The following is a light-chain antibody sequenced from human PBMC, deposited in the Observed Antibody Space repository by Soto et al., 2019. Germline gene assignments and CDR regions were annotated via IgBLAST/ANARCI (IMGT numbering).Light chain of an antibody. Sequence: EIVLTQSPGTLSLSPGERATLSCRASQSLSKNYLAWYQHKPGQAPRLLIHDASNRATGIPDRFSGSGSGTDFTLTISSLEPEDSVVYYCQQCVTAPLTFGPGTKVEI. V-gene: IGKV3-20*01. CDR2: DAS. J-gene: IGKJ1*01. CDR3: QQCVTAPLT. CDR1: QSLSKNY.